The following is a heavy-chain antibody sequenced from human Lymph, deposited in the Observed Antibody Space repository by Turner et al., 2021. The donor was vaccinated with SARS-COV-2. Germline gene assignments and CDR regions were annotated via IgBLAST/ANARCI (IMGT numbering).Heavy chain of an antibody. J-gene: IGHJ2*01. CDR3: ARVWVRWWYFDL. D-gene: IGHD7-27*01. V-gene: IGHV4-34*01. CDR2: INHSGST. CDR1: GGSFSGYY. Sequence: QVQLQQWGAGLLKPSETLAPTSAVYGGSFSGYYWSWIRQPPGKGLEWIGEINHSGSTNYNPSLKSRVTISVDTSKKQFSLKLSSVTAADTAVYYCARVWVRWWYFDLWGRGTLVTVSS.